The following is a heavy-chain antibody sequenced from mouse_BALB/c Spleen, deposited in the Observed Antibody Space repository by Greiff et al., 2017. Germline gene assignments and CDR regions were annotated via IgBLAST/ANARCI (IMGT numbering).Heavy chain of an antibody. J-gene: IGHJ3*01. CDR2: ISYSGST. D-gene: IGHD2-4*01. CDR3: ARSRSTMITWFAY. CDR1: GYSITSDYA. V-gene: IGHV3-2*02. Sequence: EVKLEESGPGLVKPSQSLSLTCTVTGYSITSDYAWNWIRQFPGNKLEWMGYISYSGSTSYNPSLKSRISITRDTSKNQFFLQLNSVTTEDTATYYCARSRSTMITWFAYWGQGTLVTVSA.